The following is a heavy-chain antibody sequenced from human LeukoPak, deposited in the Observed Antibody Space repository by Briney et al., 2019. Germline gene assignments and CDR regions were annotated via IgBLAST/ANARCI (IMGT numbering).Heavy chain of an antibody. CDR3: AAQDTAMVGFDY. Sequence: GGSLRLSCAASGFTFSSYGMHWVRQAPGKGLEWVAVISYDGSNKYYADSVKGRFTISRDNSKNTLYLQMNSLRAEDTAVYYCAAQDTAMVGFDYWGQGTLVTVSS. CDR1: GFTFSSYG. V-gene: IGHV3-30*03. D-gene: IGHD5-18*01. CDR2: ISYDGSNK. J-gene: IGHJ4*02.